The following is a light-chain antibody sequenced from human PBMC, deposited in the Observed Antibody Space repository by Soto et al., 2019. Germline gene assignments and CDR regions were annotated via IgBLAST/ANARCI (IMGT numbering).Light chain of an antibody. CDR3: QQRSNWPLSIT. V-gene: IGKV3-11*01. J-gene: IGKJ5*01. Sequence: EIVLTQSPATLSLSPGEKATLSCRASQSVSRYLAWYQQKPGQAPRLLICDVSNRATGIPARFSGSGSGTDFSLTISSLEPEDFAVYYCQQRSNWPLSITFGQGTRLEIK. CDR2: DVS. CDR1: QSVSRY.